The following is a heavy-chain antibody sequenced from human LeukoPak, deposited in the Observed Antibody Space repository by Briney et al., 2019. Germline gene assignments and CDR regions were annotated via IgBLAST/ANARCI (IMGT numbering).Heavy chain of an antibody. CDR1: GFTFSSYA. V-gene: IGHV3-23*01. J-gene: IGHJ4*02. CDR3: AKETVAAPPIDY. Sequence: PGGSLRLSCAASGFTFSSYAMSWVRQPPGKGPEWVSAISGSAYSTYYADSVKGRFTISRDNSKNTLYLQMNSLRAEDTAVYYCAKETVAAPPIDYWGQGTLVTVSS. CDR2: ISGSAYST. D-gene: IGHD6-19*01.